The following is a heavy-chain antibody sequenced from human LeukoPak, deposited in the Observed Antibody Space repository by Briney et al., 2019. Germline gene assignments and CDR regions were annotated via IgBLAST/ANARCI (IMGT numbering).Heavy chain of an antibody. Sequence: ASVKVSCKASGGTFSSYAISWVRQAPGQGLEWMGGIIPIFGTANYAQKFQGRVTITADESTSTAYMELSSLRSEDTAVYYCARGLRMVRGVKRGYYFDYWGQGTLVTVSS. CDR2: IIPIFGTA. CDR1: GGTFSSYA. D-gene: IGHD3-10*01. J-gene: IGHJ4*02. V-gene: IGHV1-69*13. CDR3: ARGLRMVRGVKRGYYFDY.